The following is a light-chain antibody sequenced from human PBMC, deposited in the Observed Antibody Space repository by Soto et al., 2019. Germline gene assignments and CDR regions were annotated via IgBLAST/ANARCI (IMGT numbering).Light chain of an antibody. CDR2: DAS. V-gene: IGKV3-11*01. CDR1: QSVNNF. Sequence: EVVLTQSPATLSLSPGDRATLSCRASQSVNNFLAWYQQKPGQTPRLLIYDASKRATGIPGRFSGSGSGTDFTLTISSLEPEDFAAYYCQQRSNWPPALSFGGGTKVDIK. CDR3: QQRSNWPPALS. J-gene: IGKJ4*01.